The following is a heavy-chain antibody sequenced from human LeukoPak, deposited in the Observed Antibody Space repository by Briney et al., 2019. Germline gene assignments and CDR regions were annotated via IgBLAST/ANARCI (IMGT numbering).Heavy chain of an antibody. D-gene: IGHD3-9*01. CDR1: GGSISSYH. CDR2: IYYSGST. CDR3: ARAGYDILTGYYFDY. J-gene: IGHJ4*02. Sequence: PSETLSLTCTVSGGSISSYHWSWIRQPPGKGLEWIGYIYYSGSTNYNPSLKSRVTISVDTSKNQFSLKLSSVTAADTAVYYCARAGYDILTGYYFDYWGQGTLVTVSS. V-gene: IGHV4-59*01.